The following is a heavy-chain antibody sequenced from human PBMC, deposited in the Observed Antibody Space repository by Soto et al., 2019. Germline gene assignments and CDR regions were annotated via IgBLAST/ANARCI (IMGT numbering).Heavy chain of an antibody. J-gene: IGHJ4*01. CDR3: AKDRRITMVRGVLRAFDS. Sequence: QPGGSLRLSCAASGFTFSNYGMHWVRQAPGKGLEWVAIIWHDGNNKYYADSVKGRFTISRDNYKNMLYLQMNSLRAEDTAVYYCAKDRRITMVRGVLRAFDSWGQGNLVTVSS. CDR1: GFTFSNYG. D-gene: IGHD3-10*01. CDR2: IWHDGNNK. V-gene: IGHV3-33*06.